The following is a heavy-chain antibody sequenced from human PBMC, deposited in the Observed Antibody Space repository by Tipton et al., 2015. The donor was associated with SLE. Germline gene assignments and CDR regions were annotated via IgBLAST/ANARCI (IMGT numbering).Heavy chain of an antibody. V-gene: IGHV4-34*12. Sequence: TLSLTCADYGGSLRGDYWGWIRQPPGRGLEWIGDIFHGGGTDYNPSLKSRVTISVDTSKKHLSLVLSSVTAADTAVYYCAGRRNVLTSFDYWGQGSLVTVSS. CDR2: IFHGGGT. CDR1: GGSLRGDY. J-gene: IGHJ4*02. D-gene: IGHD1-14*01. CDR3: AGRRNVLTSFDY.